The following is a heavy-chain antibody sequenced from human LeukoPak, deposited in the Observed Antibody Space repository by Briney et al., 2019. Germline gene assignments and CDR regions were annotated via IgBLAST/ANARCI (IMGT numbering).Heavy chain of an antibody. V-gene: IGHV3-48*01. Sequence: GGSLRLSCAASGFTFSSYSMNWVRQAPGKGLEWVSYISSSSSTIYYADSVKGRFTISRDNAKNSLYLQMNSLRAEDTAVYYCARGGGGRAMIVVVDYDYWGQGTLVTVSS. D-gene: IGHD3-22*01. CDR2: ISSSSSTI. J-gene: IGHJ4*02. CDR1: GFTFSSYS. CDR3: ARGGGGRAMIVVVDYDY.